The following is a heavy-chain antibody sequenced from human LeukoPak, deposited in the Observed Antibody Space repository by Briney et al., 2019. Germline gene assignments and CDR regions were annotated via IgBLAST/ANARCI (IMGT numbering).Heavy chain of an antibody. V-gene: IGHV3-48*03. CDR2: ISSSGSTI. CDR3: ARERTGGTLT. CDR1: GFTFSSYE. J-gene: IGHJ5*02. Sequence: PGGSLRLSCAASGFTFSSYEMNWVRQAPGKGLEWVSYISSSGSTIYYADSVKGRFTISRDNAKNSLYLQMNSLRAEDTAVFYCARERTGGTLTWGQGTLVTVSS. D-gene: IGHD2-15*01.